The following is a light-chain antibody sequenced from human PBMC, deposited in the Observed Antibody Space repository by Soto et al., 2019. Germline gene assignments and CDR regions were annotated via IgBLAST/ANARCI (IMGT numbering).Light chain of an antibody. CDR3: QQYNNWPPIT. CDR2: GAS. Sequence: EDVLSLSPGAVSLSPGERATLSCRASQIVSGSYLAWYQQKPGQAPRLLIYGASSRATGIPDRFSGSGSGTDFTLTISRLEPEDFAVYYCQQYNNWPPITFGQGTRLEIK. J-gene: IGKJ5*01. CDR1: QIVSGSY. V-gene: IGKV3-20*01.